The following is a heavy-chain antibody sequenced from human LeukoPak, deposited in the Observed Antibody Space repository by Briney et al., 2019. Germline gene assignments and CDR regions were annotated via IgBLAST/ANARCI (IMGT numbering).Heavy chain of an antibody. CDR1: GYTFTGYY. J-gene: IGHJ6*03. CDR2: IKPNSGDT. CDR3: VTGRTIFYYYMDV. V-gene: IGHV1-2*02. D-gene: IGHD3-3*02. Sequence: ASVKVSCKASGYTFTGYYMHWVRQAPGQGLEWMGWIKPNSGDTKYAQKFQGRVTMTRDTSISTVYMELSRLRFDDTAVYYCVTGRTIFYYYMDVWGKGTTVTIPS.